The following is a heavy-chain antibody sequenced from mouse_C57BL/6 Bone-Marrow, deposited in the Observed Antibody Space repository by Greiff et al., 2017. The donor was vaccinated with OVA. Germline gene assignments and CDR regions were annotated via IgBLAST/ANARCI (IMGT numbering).Heavy chain of an antibody. D-gene: IGHD1-1*01. CDR1: GYTFTSYG. Sequence: VQLQQSGAELARPGASVKLSCKASGYTFTSYGISWVKQRTGQGLEWIGEIYPRSGNTYYNEKFMGKATLTADKSSSTAYMELRSLTSEDSAVYFCARYYGSSLLYWYFDVWGTGTTVTVSS. J-gene: IGHJ1*03. CDR3: ARYYGSSLLYWYFDV. V-gene: IGHV1-81*01. CDR2: IYPRSGNT.